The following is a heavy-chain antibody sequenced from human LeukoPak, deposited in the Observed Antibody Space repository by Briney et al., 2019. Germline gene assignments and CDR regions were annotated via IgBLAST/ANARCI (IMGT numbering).Heavy chain of an antibody. Sequence: GGSLRLSCAASGFTFSSYAMSWVRQAPGKGPEWVSAISGSGGSTYYADSVKGRFTISRDNSKNTLYLQTNSLRAEDTAVYYCANPHIYSGSYYGPFDYWGQGTLVTVSS. CDR1: GFTFSSYA. D-gene: IGHD1-26*01. V-gene: IGHV3-23*01. CDR3: ANPHIYSGSYYGPFDY. CDR2: ISGSGGST. J-gene: IGHJ4*02.